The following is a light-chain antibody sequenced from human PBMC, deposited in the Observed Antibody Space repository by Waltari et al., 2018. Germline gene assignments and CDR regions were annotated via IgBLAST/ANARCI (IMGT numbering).Light chain of an antibody. CDR1: QGISSC. V-gene: IGKV1-9*01. J-gene: IGKJ5*01. CDR3: QQLKSYPVT. CDR2: GAS. Sequence: DIQLTQSPSSLSAAVGDRVTITCRASQGISSCLAWYQQKPGKAPKLMIYGASILGSGVSSGFSGGGSGTEFTLTISSLQADDSATYYCQQLKSYPVTFGPGTRVEVK.